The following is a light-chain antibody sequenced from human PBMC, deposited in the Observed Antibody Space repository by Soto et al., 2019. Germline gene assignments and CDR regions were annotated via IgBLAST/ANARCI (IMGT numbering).Light chain of an antibody. CDR2: DAS. J-gene: IGKJ4*01. V-gene: IGKV1-33*01. CDR1: QDITDY. Sequence: DIQMTQSPSSLSASVGDRVTISCQASQDITDYLNWYQQKPGKAPRLPIYDASNLETGVPSRFSGSGSGTDFTLTISSLQPEDIATYYCQQSEALVLSFGGGTKVEIK. CDR3: QQSEALVLS.